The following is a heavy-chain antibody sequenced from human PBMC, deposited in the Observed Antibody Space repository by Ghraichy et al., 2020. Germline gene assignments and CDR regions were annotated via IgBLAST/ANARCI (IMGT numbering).Heavy chain of an antibody. J-gene: IGHJ3*02. Sequence: GGSLRLSCAASGFRFSDSEMYWVRQTPGKGLEWVSYISATGTTIYYGDSVKGRFTVSRDNAKNSLYLQMNSLRAEDTALYFCARVPYGPGSHSWGRDAFDIWGQGTMVTVSS. CDR1: GFRFSDSE. CDR3: ARVPYGPGSHSWGRDAFDI. V-gene: IGHV3-48*03. CDR2: ISATGTTI. D-gene: IGHD3-10*01.